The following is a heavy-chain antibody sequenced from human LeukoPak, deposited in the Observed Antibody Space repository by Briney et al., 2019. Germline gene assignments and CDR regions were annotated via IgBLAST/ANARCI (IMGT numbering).Heavy chain of an antibody. CDR3: ARDGTTVTTADAFDI. Sequence: ASVKVSYKASGYTFTSYYMHWVRQAPGQGLEWMGIINPSGGSTSYAQKFQGRVTMTRDTSTSTVYMELSRLRSDDTAVYYCARDGTTVTTADAFDIWGQGTMVTVSS. J-gene: IGHJ3*02. CDR2: INPSGGST. V-gene: IGHV1-46*01. CDR1: GYTFTSYY. D-gene: IGHD4-17*01.